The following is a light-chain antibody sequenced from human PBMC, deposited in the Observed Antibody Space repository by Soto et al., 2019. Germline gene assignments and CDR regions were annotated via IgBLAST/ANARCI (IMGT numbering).Light chain of an antibody. V-gene: IGKV3-20*01. J-gene: IGKJ1*01. CDR3: QQYGSSQWT. CDR2: GAS. CDR1: QSVSSSY. Sequence: IVLAQSPGTLSLSQGERATLSCRASQSVSSSYLAWYQQKPGQAPRLLIYGASSRATGIPDRFSGSGSGTDFTLTISRLEPEDFAVYYCQQYGSSQWTFGQGTKVDI.